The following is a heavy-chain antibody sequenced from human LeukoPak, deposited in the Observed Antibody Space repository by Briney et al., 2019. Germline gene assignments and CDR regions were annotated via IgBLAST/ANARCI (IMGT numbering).Heavy chain of an antibody. D-gene: IGHD3-10*01. V-gene: IGHV3-13*01. Sequence: GGSLRLSCTASGFTFRSYDMHWVRQPTGKGLEWVSTIGRVDDTYYPRSVRRRFTISREDAKNSFYLQMNSLKVEDTAVYFCVRGNWNYYDSGTYGMDVWGQGTTVTVSS. CDR3: VRGNWNYYDSGTYGMDV. CDR2: IGRVDDT. CDR1: GFTFRSYD. J-gene: IGHJ6*02.